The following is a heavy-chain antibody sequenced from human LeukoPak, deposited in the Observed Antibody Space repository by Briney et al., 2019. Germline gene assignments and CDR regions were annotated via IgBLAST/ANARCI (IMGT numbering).Heavy chain of an antibody. CDR1: GFTFSSYW. D-gene: IGHD4-17*01. CDR2: INQDGSQK. J-gene: IGHJ4*02. CDR3: ARDWFDGDYDRFDY. Sequence: GGSLRLSRAVSGFTFSSYWMSWFREAPGKGLEWVVNINQDGSQKFSVDSVKGRFTISRDNAKNSLSLQMNSLRVEDTAVYYCARDWFDGDYDRFDYWGQGTLVTVSS. V-gene: IGHV3-7*03.